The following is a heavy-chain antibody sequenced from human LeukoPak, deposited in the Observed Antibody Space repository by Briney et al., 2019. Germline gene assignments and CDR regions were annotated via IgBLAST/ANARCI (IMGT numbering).Heavy chain of an antibody. J-gene: IGHJ6*02. CDR1: GFPFSNYW. Sequence: GGSLRLSCAASGFPFSNYWMSWVRQAPGKGLEWVANIKQDGTERNYVDSVKGRLTISRDNAKNSLYLQMKSLRAEDTAVYFCAREAVYYYYAMDVWGQGTTATVSS. CDR2: IKQDGTER. CDR3: AREAVYYYYAMDV. V-gene: IGHV3-7*01.